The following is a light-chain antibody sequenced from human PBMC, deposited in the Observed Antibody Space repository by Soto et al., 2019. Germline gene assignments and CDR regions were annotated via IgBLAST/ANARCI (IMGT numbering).Light chain of an antibody. CDR3: QQLKSYPIT. CDR1: QDIAIY. CDR2: AAS. Sequence: IQFTQSPSSLSASVEDRVTITCRASQDIAIYLAWYQQKPGKAPKLLIYAASTLQSGVPSRFSGSASGTEFTLTISSLQPEDFATYYCQQLKSYPITFGQGTRLEI. V-gene: IGKV1-9*01. J-gene: IGKJ5*01.